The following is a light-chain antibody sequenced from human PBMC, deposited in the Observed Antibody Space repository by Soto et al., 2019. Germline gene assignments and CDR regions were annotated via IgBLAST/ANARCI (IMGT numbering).Light chain of an antibody. J-gene: IGKJ3*01. CDR1: HDITSY. CDR2: DAS. Sequence: DIQMTQSPSSLSASVGDRLTITCQASHDITSYLNWYQHKPGKAPKLLIYDASILEAGVPPRFSGSGSGTDFTLTISGLQPDDVATYYCQHCDYLRIFGPGTTVEFK. V-gene: IGKV1-33*01. CDR3: QHCDYLRI.